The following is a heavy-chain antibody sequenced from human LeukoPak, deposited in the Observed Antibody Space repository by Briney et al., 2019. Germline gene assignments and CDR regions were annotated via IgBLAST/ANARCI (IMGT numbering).Heavy chain of an antibody. J-gene: IGHJ4*02. V-gene: IGHV4-59*01. CDR1: GGSITYYY. CDR3: ATWGAEGAVPH. Sequence: SETLSLTCAVSGGSITYYYCSWIRQPPGKGLEWIGYVYNSGSHNYNPSLKGRVTMSVDTSKNQFSLRLTSVTAAGTAVYYCATWGAEGAVPHWGQGTLVTVSS. D-gene: IGHD1-26*01. CDR2: VYNSGSH.